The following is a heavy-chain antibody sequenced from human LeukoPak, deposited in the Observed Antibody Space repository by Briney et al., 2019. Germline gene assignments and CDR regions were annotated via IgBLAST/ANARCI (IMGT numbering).Heavy chain of an antibody. CDR3: ARLENDYGSVGY. Sequence: PSETLSLTCTVSGYSISSGYYWGWIRQPPGKGLEWIGSIYYSGSTYYNPSLKSRVTISVDTSKNQFSLKLSSVTAADTAVYYCARLENDYGSVGYWGQGTLVTVSS. J-gene: IGHJ4*02. CDR1: GYSISSGYY. CDR2: IYYSGST. D-gene: IGHD4-17*01. V-gene: IGHV4-38-2*02.